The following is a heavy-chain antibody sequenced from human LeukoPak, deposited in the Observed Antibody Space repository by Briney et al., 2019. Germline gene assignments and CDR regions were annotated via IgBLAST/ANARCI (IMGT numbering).Heavy chain of an antibody. V-gene: IGHV3-21*01. D-gene: IGHD2-15*01. CDR1: GFTFSSYS. Sequence: GGSLRLSCAASGFTFSSYSMNWVRQAPGKGLEWVSSISSSSSYIYYADSVKGRFTISRDNAKNSLYLQMNSLRAEDTAVYYCAVVVAAIIDYWGQGTLVTVPS. CDR2: ISSSSSYI. J-gene: IGHJ4*02. CDR3: AVVVAAIIDY.